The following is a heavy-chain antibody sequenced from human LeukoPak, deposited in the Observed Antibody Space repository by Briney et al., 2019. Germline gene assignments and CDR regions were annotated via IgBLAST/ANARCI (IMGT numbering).Heavy chain of an antibody. V-gene: IGHV3-23*01. J-gene: IGHJ4*02. CDR1: GFTFTSHW. CDR2: ISGSGANT. CDR3: AKAKSYYSNYDY. Sequence: PGGSLRLSCAASGFTFTSHWMSWVRQAPGKGLEWVSVISGSGANTYYADSVKGRFTISRDNSKNTLYLQVNSLRAEDTAVYYCAKAKSYYSNYDYWGQGTLVTVSS. D-gene: IGHD4-11*01.